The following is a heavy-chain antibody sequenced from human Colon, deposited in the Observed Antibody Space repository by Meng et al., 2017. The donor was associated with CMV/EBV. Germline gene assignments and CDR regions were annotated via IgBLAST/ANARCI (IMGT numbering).Heavy chain of an antibody. CDR3: ARYMKATATTSTGGMDV. CDR1: GGSISSYY. J-gene: IGHJ6*02. Sequence: SETLSLTCTVSGGSISSYYWSWMRQPPGKGLEWIGFIHYSGRTSYNSSLQSRVTISVDTSNNQFSLRLNSVTAADTAVYFCARYMKATATTSTGGMDVWGQGTTVTVSS. V-gene: IGHV4-59*01. D-gene: IGHD5-24*01. CDR2: IHYSGRT.